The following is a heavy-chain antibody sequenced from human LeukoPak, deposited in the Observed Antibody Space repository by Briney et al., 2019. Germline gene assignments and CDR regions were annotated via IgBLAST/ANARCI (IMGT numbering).Heavy chain of an antibody. J-gene: IGHJ4*02. CDR2: INHSGSN. CDR3: ARGGQIEYFDY. V-gene: IGHV4-34*01. Sequence: SETLSLTCAVYGGSFSGYYWSWIRQPPGKGRGWMGEINHSGSNNYNPSLKRRVTISVDTSKNQYSLNLSSVTAADTAVYYCARGGQIEYFDYWGQGTLVTVSS. CDR1: GGSFSGYY. D-gene: IGHD2-21*01.